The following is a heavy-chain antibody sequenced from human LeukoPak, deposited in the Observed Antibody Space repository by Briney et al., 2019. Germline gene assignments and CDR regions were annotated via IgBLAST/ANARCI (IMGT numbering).Heavy chain of an antibody. CDR2: MSTSGGDT. V-gene: IGHV3-23*01. J-gene: IGHJ4*02. CDR3: SRDNHISEQWLVN. D-gene: IGHD6-19*01. CDR1: GLTFSIYA. Sequence: GRSLRLSCVASGLTFSIYAMSWVRQPPGKGLEWVSAMSTSGGDTYYADSVKGRLTFPRDNSKNTLYLQMNILRVEDTAVYYCSRDNHISEQWLVNWGQGTLVTVSS.